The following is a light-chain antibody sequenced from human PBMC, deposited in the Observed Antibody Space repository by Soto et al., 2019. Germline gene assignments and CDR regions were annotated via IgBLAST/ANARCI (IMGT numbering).Light chain of an antibody. V-gene: IGKV3-15*01. CDR2: GAS. Sequence: IVMSPSLATLPVIPGERATHSCRASQSVSSNLAWYQQKPGQAPRLLIYGASTRATGIPARFSGSGSGTEFTLTISSLQSEDFAVYYCQQYNNWPLTFGGGTKVDIK. CDR3: QQYNNWPLT. J-gene: IGKJ4*01. CDR1: QSVSSN.